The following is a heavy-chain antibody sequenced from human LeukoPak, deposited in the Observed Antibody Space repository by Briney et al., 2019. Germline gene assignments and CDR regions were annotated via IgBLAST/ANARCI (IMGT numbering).Heavy chain of an antibody. D-gene: IGHD3-22*01. CDR1: GASVSSGGYF. J-gene: IGHJ4*02. Sequence: SETLSLTCTVSGASVSSGGYFWSWIRQPPGKGLEWIGYIYYSGSTNYNPSLKSRVTISVDTSKNQFSLKLSSVTAADTAVYYCARGGSNYDEIDYWGQGTLVTVSS. V-gene: IGHV4-61*08. CDR3: ARGGSNYDEIDY. CDR2: IYYSGST.